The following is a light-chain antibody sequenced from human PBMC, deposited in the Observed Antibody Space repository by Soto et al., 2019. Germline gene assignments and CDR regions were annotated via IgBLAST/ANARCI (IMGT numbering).Light chain of an antibody. Sequence: EIVLTQSPATLSLSPGERATLSCRASQSVSSYLAWYQQKPGQPPRLLIYGASNRATGIPPRFSGSGSGTDFSLIISCLEPEDFAVYYWQHRSSWPPLFGPGTKVDIK. J-gene: IGKJ3*01. CDR1: QSVSSY. V-gene: IGKV3-11*01. CDR2: GAS. CDR3: QHRSSWPPL.